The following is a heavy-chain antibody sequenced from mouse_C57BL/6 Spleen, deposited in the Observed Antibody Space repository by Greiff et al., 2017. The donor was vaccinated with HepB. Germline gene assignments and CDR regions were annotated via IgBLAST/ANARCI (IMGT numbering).Heavy chain of an antibody. J-gene: IGHJ3*01. CDR1: GYTFTDYY. CDR2: INPNNGGT. CDR3: ARMEGSQFAY. Sequence: VQLQQSGPELVKPGASVKISCKASGYTFTDYYMNWVKQSHGKSLEWIGDINPNNGGTSYNQKFKGKATLTVDKSSSTAYMELRSLTSEDSAVYYCARMEGSQFAYWGQGTLVTVSA. V-gene: IGHV1-26*01.